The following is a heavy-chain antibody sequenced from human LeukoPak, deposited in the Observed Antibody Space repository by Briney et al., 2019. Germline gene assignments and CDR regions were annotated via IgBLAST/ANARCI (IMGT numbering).Heavy chain of an antibody. CDR3: AKRDSGYYFDY. CDR2: ISGSGSGT. V-gene: IGHV3-23*01. D-gene: IGHD5-12*01. J-gene: IGHJ4*02. CDR1: EFTFSRYG. Sequence: GGALRLSCAASEFTFSRYGMSGVGQAPGKGGEGVSSISGSGSGTYYADSVKGRFTISRDNSKHTLYLQMNSLRAEDTAVYYCAKRDSGYYFDYWGQGTLVTVSS.